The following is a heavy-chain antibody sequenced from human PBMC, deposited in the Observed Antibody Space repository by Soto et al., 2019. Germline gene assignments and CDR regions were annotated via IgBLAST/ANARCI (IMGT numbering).Heavy chain of an antibody. J-gene: IGHJ5*02. CDR3: AREPTAAAGTGSNWFDP. Sequence: EVQLVESGGGLVQPGGSLRLSCAASGFTFSDHYMDWVRQAPGKVLEWVGRTRNKANSYTTEYAASVKGRFTISRDDSKNSLYLQMNSLKTEDTAVYYCAREPTAAAGTGSNWFDPWGQGTLVTVSS. CDR1: GFTFSDHY. V-gene: IGHV3-72*01. D-gene: IGHD6-13*01. CDR2: TRNKANSYTT.